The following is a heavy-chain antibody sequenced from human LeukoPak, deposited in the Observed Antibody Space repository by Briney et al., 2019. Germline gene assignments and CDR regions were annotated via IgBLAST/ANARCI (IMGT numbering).Heavy chain of an antibody. CDR3: ARVTRYYFDY. CDR2: ISYDGSNK. Sequence: PGRSLRLSCAASGFTFSSYAMHWVRQAPGKGLEWVAVISYDGSNKYYADSVKGRFTISRDNSKNTLYLQMNGLRAEDTAVYYCARVTRYYFDYWGQGTLVTVSS. CDR1: GFTFSSYA. D-gene: IGHD2-2*01. J-gene: IGHJ4*02. V-gene: IGHV3-30*04.